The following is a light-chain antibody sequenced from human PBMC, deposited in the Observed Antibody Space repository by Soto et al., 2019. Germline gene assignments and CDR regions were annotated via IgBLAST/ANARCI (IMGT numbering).Light chain of an antibody. CDR1: QSVKTF. V-gene: IGKV3-11*01. J-gene: IGKJ5*01. Sequence: EIVLTQSPATLSLSPGERATRSCRASQSVKTFLVWYQQRPGQAPRLLIHDASHRAAGIPARFSGSGFGTDFTLTISSLEPEDAAVYYCQQRSNWPPITFGQGTRWRL. CDR2: DAS. CDR3: QQRSNWPPIT.